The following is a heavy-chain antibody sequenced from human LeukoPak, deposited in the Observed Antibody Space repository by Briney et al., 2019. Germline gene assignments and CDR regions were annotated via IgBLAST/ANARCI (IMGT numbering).Heavy chain of an antibody. CDR1: GGSISSGSYY. CDR2: IYTSGST. D-gene: IGHD1-7*01. V-gene: IGHV4-61*02. J-gene: IGHJ4*02. Sequence: PSETLSLTCTVSGGSISSGSYYWSWIRQPAGKGLEWIGRIYTSGSTNYNPSLKSRVTISVDTSKNQFSLKLSSVTAADTAVYYCARWELELDYFDYWGQGTLVTVSS. CDR3: ARWELELDYFDY.